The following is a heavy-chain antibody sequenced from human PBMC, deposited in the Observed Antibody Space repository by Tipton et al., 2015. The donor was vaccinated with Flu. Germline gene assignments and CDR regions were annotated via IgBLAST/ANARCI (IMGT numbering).Heavy chain of an antibody. CDR3: ARDPSLGMPDYFDY. D-gene: IGHD2-2*01. J-gene: IGHJ4*02. CDR1: GGFISSYY. V-gene: IGHV4-59*12. CDR2: IYNSEYT. Sequence: LRLSRTVSGGFISSYYWNWIRQPPGKGLEWIGYIYNSEYTKYNPSLKSRVTISVDTSKKQFSLQLRSVTAADTAVYYCARDPSLGMPDYFDYWGQGTLVTASS.